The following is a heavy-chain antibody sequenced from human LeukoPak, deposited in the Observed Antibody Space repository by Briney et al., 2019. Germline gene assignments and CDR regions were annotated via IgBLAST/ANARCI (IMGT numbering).Heavy chain of an antibody. CDR3: ATRVRTEWEPQYDDYFDY. Sequence: ASVKVSCKVSGYTLTELSMHWVRQAPGKGLEWMGGFDPEDGETIYAQKFQGRVTMTEDTSTDTAYMELSSLRSEDTAVYYCATRVRTEWEPQYDDYFDYWGQGTLVTVSS. J-gene: IGHJ4*02. V-gene: IGHV1-24*01. CDR2: FDPEDGET. CDR1: GYTLTELS. D-gene: IGHD1-26*01.